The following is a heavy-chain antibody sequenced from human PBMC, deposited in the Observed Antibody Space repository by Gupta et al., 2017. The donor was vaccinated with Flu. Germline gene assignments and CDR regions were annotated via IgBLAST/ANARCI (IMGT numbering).Heavy chain of an antibody. J-gene: IGHJ6*04. CDR2: IDPKNGGT. CDR1: GYTFTGYY. Sequence: QVQLVQSGAEVKKPGASVKVSCKASGYTFTGYYMHWVRQAPGQGLEWMGRIDPKNGGTVYAQRFQGRVTVTRDTSISTAYMELSGLSSDDTAVYYCARDAQVSGDVWGRGTTVTVSS. CDR3: ARDAQVSGDV. D-gene: IGHD6-6*01. V-gene: IGHV1-2*06.